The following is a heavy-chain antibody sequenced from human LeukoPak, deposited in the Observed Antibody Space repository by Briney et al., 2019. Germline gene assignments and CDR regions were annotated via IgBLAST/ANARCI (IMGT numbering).Heavy chain of an antibody. D-gene: IGHD3-22*01. CDR1: GGTFSSYA. CDR2: IIPIFGTA. J-gene: IGHJ4*02. V-gene: IGHV1-69*05. Sequence: ASVKVSCKASGGTFSSYAISWVRQAPGQGLEWMGGIIPIFGTANYAQKFQGRVTITTDESTSTAYMELSSLRSEDTAVYYCARGYYDSGGPNFDYWGQGTLVTVSS. CDR3: ARGYYDSGGPNFDY.